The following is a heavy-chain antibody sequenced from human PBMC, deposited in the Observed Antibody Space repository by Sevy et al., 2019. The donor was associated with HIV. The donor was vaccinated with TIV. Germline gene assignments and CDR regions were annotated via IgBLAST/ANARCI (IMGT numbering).Heavy chain of an antibody. Sequence: SETLSLTCTVSGGSISSYYWSWIRQPAGKGLEWIGRIYTSGSTNYNPSLKSRVTMSVDTSKNQFSLKLSSVTAADTAVYYCARDWYYYGSGSYYNVINWFDPWGQGTLVTVSS. CDR3: ARDWYYYGSGSYYNVINWFDP. V-gene: IGHV4-4*07. CDR1: GGSISSYY. CDR2: IYTSGST. D-gene: IGHD3-10*01. J-gene: IGHJ5*02.